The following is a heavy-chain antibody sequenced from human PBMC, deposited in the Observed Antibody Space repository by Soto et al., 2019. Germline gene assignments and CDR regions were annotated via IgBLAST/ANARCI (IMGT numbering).Heavy chain of an antibody. CDR1: GVSISGYY. CDR3: ARLSWWSGGRSVDY. Sequence: SSETLSLTCTVSGVSISGYYWSWIRQPPGKGLEWIGYIYYSGNTNYNSSLESRVTISVDMSKNQFSLNLNSVTAADTAVYYCARLSWWSGGRSVDYWGQGTLVTVSS. D-gene: IGHD6-19*01. CDR2: IYYSGNT. J-gene: IGHJ4*02. V-gene: IGHV4-59*08.